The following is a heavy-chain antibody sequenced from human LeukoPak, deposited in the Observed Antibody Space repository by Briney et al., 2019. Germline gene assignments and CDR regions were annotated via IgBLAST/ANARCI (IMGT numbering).Heavy chain of an antibody. D-gene: IGHD3-22*01. Sequence: LSLTCTVSGGSINSGDHYWSWIRQPPGKGLEWVSYISSSSSYTNYADSVKGRFTISRDNAKNSLYLQMNSLRAEDTAVYYCARVGYDSYFDYWGQGTLVTVSS. CDR2: ISSSSSYT. CDR1: GGSINSGDHY. J-gene: IGHJ4*02. V-gene: IGHV3-11*05. CDR3: ARVGYDSYFDY.